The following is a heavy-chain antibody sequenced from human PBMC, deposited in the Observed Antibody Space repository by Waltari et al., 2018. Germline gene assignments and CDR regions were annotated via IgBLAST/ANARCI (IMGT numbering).Heavy chain of an antibody. CDR3: ASYYDFWSTFDY. D-gene: IGHD3-3*01. CDR2: IYHSGST. V-gene: IGHV4-38-2*01. Sequence: QVQLQESGPGLVKPSETLSLTCAVSGYSISSGYYWGWIRQPPGKGLEWIGSIYHSGSTYYNPALKSRVTISVDTSKNQFSLKLSSVTAADTAVYYCASYYDFWSTFDYWGQGTLVTVSS. CDR1: GYSISSGYY. J-gene: IGHJ4*02.